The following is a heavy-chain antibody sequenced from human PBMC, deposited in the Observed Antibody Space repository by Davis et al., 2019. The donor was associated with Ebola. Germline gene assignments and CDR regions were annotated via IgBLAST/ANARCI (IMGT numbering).Heavy chain of an antibody. D-gene: IGHD4-17*01. CDR3: ARADGDYVHFDY. J-gene: IGHJ4*02. V-gene: IGHV4-61*01. CDR1: GYSISSGYY. Sequence: SETLSLTCTVSGYSISSGYYWGWIRQPPGKGLEWIGYIYYSGSTTYNPSLRSRVTISVDTSKTQFSLEVSSVTAADTAVYYCARADGDYVHFDYWGQGILVTVSS. CDR2: IYYSGST.